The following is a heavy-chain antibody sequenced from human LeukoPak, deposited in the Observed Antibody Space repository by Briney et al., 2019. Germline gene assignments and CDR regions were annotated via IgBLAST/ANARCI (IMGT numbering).Heavy chain of an antibody. CDR2: IIPIFGTA. Sequence: SVKVSCKASGGTFGSYAISWVRQAPGQGLEWMGGIIPIFGTANYAQKFQGRVTITTDESTSTAYMELSSLRSENTAVYYCARERIVGAIFDYWGQGTLVTVSS. D-gene: IGHD1-26*01. V-gene: IGHV1-69*05. CDR3: ARERIVGAIFDY. CDR1: GGTFGSYA. J-gene: IGHJ4*02.